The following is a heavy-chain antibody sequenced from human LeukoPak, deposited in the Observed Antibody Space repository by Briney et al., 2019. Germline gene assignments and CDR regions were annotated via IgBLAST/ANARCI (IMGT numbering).Heavy chain of an antibody. CDR2: IYPRDSDT. V-gene: IGHV5-51*01. J-gene: IGHJ3*02. CDR1: GYTFTKNW. Sequence: GESLKISCQGSGYTFTKNWIGWVRQMPGGGLGWMGIIYPRDSDTRYSPSFHGQITVSAAGSISTAYLQWGSLKASDTAMYYCARVSSGAFDIWGQGTMVTVSS. D-gene: IGHD6-25*01. CDR3: ARVSSGAFDI.